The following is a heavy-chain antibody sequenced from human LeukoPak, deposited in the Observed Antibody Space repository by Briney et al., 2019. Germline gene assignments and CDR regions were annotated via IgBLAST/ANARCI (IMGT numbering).Heavy chain of an antibody. CDR3: AKSVVEDTAKEALSGVFLYYYYYGMDV. V-gene: IGHV3-43D*03. CDR2: ISWDGGST. CDR1: GFTFDDYA. J-gene: IGHJ6*02. Sequence: GGSLRLSCAASGFTFDDYAMHWVRHAPGKGLEWVSLISWDGGSTYYADSVKGRFTISRDNSKNSLYLQMNSLRAEDTALYYCAKSVVEDTAKEALSGVFLYYYYYGMDVWGQGTTVTVSS. D-gene: IGHD5-18*01.